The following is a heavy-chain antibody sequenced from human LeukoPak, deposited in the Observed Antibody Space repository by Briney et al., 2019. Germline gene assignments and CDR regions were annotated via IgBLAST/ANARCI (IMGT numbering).Heavy chain of an antibody. J-gene: IGHJ4*02. V-gene: IGHV3-48*03. D-gene: IGHD3-9*01. CDR2: ISSSGSTI. CDR3: ARDEGICDILTVLDY. Sequence: GGSLRLSCAASGFTFSSYEMNWVRQAPGKGLEWVSYISSSGSTIYYADSVKGRFTISRDNAKNSLYLQMNSLRAEDTAVYYCARDEGICDILTVLDYWGQGTLVTVSS. CDR1: GFTFSSYE.